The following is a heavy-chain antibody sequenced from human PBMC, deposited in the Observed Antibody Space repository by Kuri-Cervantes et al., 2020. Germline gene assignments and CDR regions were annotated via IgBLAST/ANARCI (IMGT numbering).Heavy chain of an antibody. CDR2: ISGSGGST. V-gene: IGHV3-23*01. CDR3: AKGGGGFDY. J-gene: IGHJ4*02. Sequence: LSLTCAASGFTFSSYAMSWVRQAPGKGLEWVSAISGSGGSTYYADSVKGRFTISRDNSKNTLYLQMNSLRAEDTAVYYCAKGGGGFDYWGQGTLVTVSS. CDR1: GFTFSSYA. D-gene: IGHD2-15*01.